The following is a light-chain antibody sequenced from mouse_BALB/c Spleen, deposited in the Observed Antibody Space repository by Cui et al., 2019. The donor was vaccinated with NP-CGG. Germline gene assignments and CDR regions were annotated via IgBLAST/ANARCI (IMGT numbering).Light chain of an antibody. CDR2: DTN. CDR1: TGAVTTSNY. CDR3: ALWYSNHWV. V-gene: IGLV1*01. Sequence: QAVVTQESALTTSPGETVTLTCRSSTGAVTTSNYANWVQEKPDQLFTGLISDTNNRTPGVPARFSGSLIGDKAALTITGAQTEDEAIYFCALWYSNHWVFGGGTKLTVL. J-gene: IGLJ1*01.